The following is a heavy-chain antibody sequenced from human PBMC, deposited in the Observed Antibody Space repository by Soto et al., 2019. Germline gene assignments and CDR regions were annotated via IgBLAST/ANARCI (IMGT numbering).Heavy chain of an antibody. CDR1: GYTFTGYY. D-gene: IGHD6-13*01. Sequence: QVQLVQSGAEVKKPGASVKVSCKASGYTFTGYYMHWVRQAPGQGLEWMGWINPNSGGTNYAQKFQGWVTMTRDTAHKHALQGVGKVETGDTGREFWARGGDSSSWSPYYYYMDVWGKGTTVTVSS. V-gene: IGHV1-2*04. J-gene: IGHJ6*03. CDR3: ARGGDSSSWSPYYYYMDV. CDR2: INPNSGGT.